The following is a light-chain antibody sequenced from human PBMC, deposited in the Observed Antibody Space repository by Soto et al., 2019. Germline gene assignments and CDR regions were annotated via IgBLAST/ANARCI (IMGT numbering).Light chain of an antibody. V-gene: IGKV3-20*01. CDR2: GAS. Sequence: IVLTHAPCTLSLSPLEGGTLSCRSSQTVISNSLAWYQQKPGQPPRLLIHGASTRAPGIPERFSGSRSGTDFTLTISRLEPEDFAVYYCQLYGGSPKTFGQGTKVDIK. CDR3: QLYGGSPKT. J-gene: IGKJ1*01. CDR1: QTVISNS.